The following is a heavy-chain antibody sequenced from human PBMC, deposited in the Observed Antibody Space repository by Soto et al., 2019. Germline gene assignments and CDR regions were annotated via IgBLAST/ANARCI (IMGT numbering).Heavy chain of an antibody. CDR3: ARDPECTNGVCDVLTEEFDP. CDR1: GYTFTGYY. V-gene: IGHV1-2*02. D-gene: IGHD2-8*01. CDR2: INPNSGGT. Sequence: ASVKVSCKASGYTFTGYYMHWVRQAPGQGLEWMGWINPNSGGTNYAQKFQGRVTMTRDTSISTAYMELSRLRSDDTAVYYCARDPECTNGVCDVLTEEFDPWGQGTLVTVSS. J-gene: IGHJ5*02.